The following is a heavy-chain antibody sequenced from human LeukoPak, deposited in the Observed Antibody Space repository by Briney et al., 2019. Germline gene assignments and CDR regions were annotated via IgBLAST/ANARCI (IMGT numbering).Heavy chain of an antibody. CDR1: GFTFSNYA. D-gene: IGHD6-13*01. Sequence: GGSLSLSCAASGFTFSNYAMTWVRQVPGRGLEWVSGISSSGTATHYADSVKGRFTISRDNSKNTLYLQMNSLRAEDTAVYYCAKDQVRGLAAAGTLDFWGQGTLVTVSS. V-gene: IGHV3-23*01. CDR3: AKDQVRGLAAAGTLDF. J-gene: IGHJ4*02. CDR2: ISSSGTAT.